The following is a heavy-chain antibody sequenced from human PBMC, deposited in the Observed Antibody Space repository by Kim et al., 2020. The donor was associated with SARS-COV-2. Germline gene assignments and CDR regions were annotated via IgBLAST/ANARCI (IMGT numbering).Heavy chain of an antibody. CDR3: ARRRGFGSAFDY. V-gene: IGHV4-59*08. J-gene: IGHJ4*02. Sequence: SETLSLTCTVSGGSISSYYWSWIRQPPGKGLEWIGYIYYSGSTNYNPSLKSRVTISVDTSKNQFSLKLSSVTAADTAVYYCARRRGFGSAFDYWGQGTLVTVSS. CDR2: IYYSGST. CDR1: GGSISSYY. D-gene: IGHD3-3*01.